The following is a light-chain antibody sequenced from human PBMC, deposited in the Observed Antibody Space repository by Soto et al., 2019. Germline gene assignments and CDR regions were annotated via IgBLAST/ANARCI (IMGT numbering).Light chain of an antibody. Sequence: QSVLTQPASVSGSPGQSLTISCTGTSIDIAPYNYVSWYQQHPGKAPKLIIYEVSYRPSGISNRFSGSKSGNTASLTISGLQDEDEADYYCSSYTSSTNYVFGNGTKVTVL. CDR1: SIDIAPYNY. V-gene: IGLV2-14*01. CDR2: EVS. CDR3: SSYTSSTNYV. J-gene: IGLJ1*01.